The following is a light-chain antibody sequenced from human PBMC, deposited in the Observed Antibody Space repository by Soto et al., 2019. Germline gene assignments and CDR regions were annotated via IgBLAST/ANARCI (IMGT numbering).Light chain of an antibody. CDR2: GAS. V-gene: IGKV3-20*01. J-gene: IGKJ1*01. Sequence: EIVLTQSPASLSLSPGERATLSCRASQSVDSYLVWYQQKPGQAPRLLIFGASNRATGIPDRFSGSGSGTDFTLTISRLEPEDFAVYYCQQYGSSGTFGQGTKVDIK. CDR3: QQYGSSGT. CDR1: QSVDSY.